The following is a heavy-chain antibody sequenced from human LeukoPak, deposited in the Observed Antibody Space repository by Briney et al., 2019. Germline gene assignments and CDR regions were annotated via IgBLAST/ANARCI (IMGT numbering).Heavy chain of an antibody. V-gene: IGHV4-39*07. CDR2: IYYSGST. CDR3: ARDRSDSSGYYYHGWFDP. CDR1: DACIGRGRHD. D-gene: IGHD3-22*01. J-gene: IGHJ5*02. Sequence: SETLLVNCTVADACIGRGRHDWGWVRRPPEKGMEWIGSIYYSGSTYYNPSLKSRVTISLDTSKNQLSLKLNSVTAADTAVYYCARDRSDSSGYYYHGWFDPWGRGTLVTVSS.